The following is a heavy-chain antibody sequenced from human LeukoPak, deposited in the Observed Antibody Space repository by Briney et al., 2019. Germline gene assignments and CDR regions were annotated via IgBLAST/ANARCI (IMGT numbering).Heavy chain of an antibody. J-gene: IGHJ4*02. CDR3: AANYGDSFNFDY. CDR1: GFTFTSSA. CDR2: IVVGSGNT. Sequence: ASVKVSCKASGFTFTSSAMQWVRQARGQRLEWIGWIVVGSGNTNYAQKFQERDTITRDMSTSTAYMELSSLRSEDTAVYYCAANYGDSFNFDYWGQGTLVTVFS. V-gene: IGHV1-58*02. D-gene: IGHD4-17*01.